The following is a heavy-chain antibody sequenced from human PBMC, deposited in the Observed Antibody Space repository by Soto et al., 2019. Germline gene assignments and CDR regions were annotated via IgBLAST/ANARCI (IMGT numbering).Heavy chain of an antibody. Sequence: GSLRLSCEASGFTFSNYDMSWVRQAPGKGLEWVSSITGSGGSTYYTDSVEGRFTISRDNSQNTVYLQMNNLRPEDTALYYCAKDPFGDYNSYYYGMDVWGQGTTVTVSS. J-gene: IGHJ6*02. CDR3: AKDPFGDYNSYYYGMDV. V-gene: IGHV3-23*01. D-gene: IGHD4-17*01. CDR2: ITGSGGST. CDR1: GFTFSNYD.